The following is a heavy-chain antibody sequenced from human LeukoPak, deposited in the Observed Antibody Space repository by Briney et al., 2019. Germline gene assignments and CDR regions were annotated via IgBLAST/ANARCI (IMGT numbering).Heavy chain of an antibody. V-gene: IGHV1-2*02. Sequence: WASVKVSCKASGYTFTSYYMHWVRQAPGQGLEWMGWINPNRGGTNYAQKFQGRVTMTRDTSISTAYMDLSRLKSDDTAMYYCARDQDGMDVWGPGTTVTVSS. J-gene: IGHJ6*02. CDR2: INPNRGGT. CDR3: ARDQDGMDV. CDR1: GYTFTSYY.